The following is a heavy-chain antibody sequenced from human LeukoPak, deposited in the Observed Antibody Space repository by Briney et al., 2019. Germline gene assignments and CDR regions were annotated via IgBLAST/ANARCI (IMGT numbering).Heavy chain of an antibody. D-gene: IGHD3-3*01. CDR3: ARLSAAVHLGAFDL. V-gene: IGHV4-4*09. CDR2: IHASGSN. J-gene: IGHJ3*01. CDR1: GVSISPYY. Sequence: PSETLSLTCAVSGVSISPYYWAWIRQPPGKGLEWIGYIHASGSNNQYPSLKSRVTISVDKSKNHFSLRLTSVTAADTAVYYCARLSAAVHLGAFDLWGQGTMVTVSS.